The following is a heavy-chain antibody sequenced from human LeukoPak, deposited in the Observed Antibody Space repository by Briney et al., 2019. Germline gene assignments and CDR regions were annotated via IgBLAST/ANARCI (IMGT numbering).Heavy chain of an antibody. CDR2: IKQDGSEI. Sequence: GGSLRLSCAASGFTFSSYWMHWVRQAPGKGLEWVANIKQDGSEIYYVDSVKGRFTISRDNAKNSLYLQMNSLRAGDTAVYYCARDPYRFAFDIWGQGTVVLVSS. CDR1: GFTFSSYW. D-gene: IGHD1-26*01. V-gene: IGHV3-7*01. CDR3: ARDPYRFAFDI. J-gene: IGHJ3*02.